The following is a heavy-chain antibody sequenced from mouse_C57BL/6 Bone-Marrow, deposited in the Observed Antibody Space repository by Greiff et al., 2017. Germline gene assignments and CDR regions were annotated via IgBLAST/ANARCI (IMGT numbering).Heavy chain of an antibody. J-gene: IGHJ3*01. CDR2: IDPSDSET. CDR1: GYTFTSYW. CDR3: ARRGDDYGGALAY. V-gene: IGHV1-52*01. Sequence: QVQLQQPGAELVRPGSSVKLSCKASGYTFTSYWMHWVKQRPIQGLEWIGNIDPSDSETHYNQKFKDKATLTVDKSSSTAYMHLSSLTSEDSAVYYCARRGDDYGGALAYWGQGTLVTVSA. D-gene: IGHD2-4*01.